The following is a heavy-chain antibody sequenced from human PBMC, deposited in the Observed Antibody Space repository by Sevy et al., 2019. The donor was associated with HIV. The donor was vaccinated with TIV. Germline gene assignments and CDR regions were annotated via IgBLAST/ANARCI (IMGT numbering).Heavy chain of an antibody. Sequence: SETLSLTCTVSGGSISSGDYYWSWIRQPPGKGLEGIGYIYYSGSTYYNPSLKSRVTISVDTSKNQFSLKLSSVTAADTAVYYCARDGALYCGGDCSRDYYYGMDVWGQGTTVTVSS. CDR3: ARDGALYCGGDCSRDYYYGMDV. D-gene: IGHD2-21*02. J-gene: IGHJ6*02. CDR1: GGSISSGDYY. CDR2: IYYSGST. V-gene: IGHV4-30-4*01.